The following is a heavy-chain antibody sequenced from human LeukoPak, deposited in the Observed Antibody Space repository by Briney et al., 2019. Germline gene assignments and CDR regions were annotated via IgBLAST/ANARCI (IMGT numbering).Heavy chain of an antibody. J-gene: IGHJ5*02. V-gene: IGHV4-4*07. CDR1: GGSFSGYY. Sequence: SETLSLTCAVYGGSFSGYYWSWIRQPAGKGLEWIGRIYTSGSTNYNPSLKSRVTMSVDTSKNQFSLKLSSVTAADTAVYYCARDMPPGPWGQGTLVTVSS. CDR2: IYTSGST. CDR3: ARDMPPGP. D-gene: IGHD2-2*01.